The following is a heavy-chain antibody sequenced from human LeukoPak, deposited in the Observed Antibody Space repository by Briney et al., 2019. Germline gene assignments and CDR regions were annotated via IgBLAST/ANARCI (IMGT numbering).Heavy chain of an antibody. Sequence: PGESLKISCKGSGYSFTSYRIGWVRQMPGKGLEWMGIIYPGDSDTRYSPSFQGQVTISADKSISTAYLQWSSLKASDTAMYYCGRYYYDSSGYFDYFDYWGQGTLVTVSS. D-gene: IGHD3-22*01. J-gene: IGHJ4*02. CDR1: GYSFTSYR. CDR3: GRYYYDSSGYFDYFDY. CDR2: IYPGDSDT. V-gene: IGHV5-51*01.